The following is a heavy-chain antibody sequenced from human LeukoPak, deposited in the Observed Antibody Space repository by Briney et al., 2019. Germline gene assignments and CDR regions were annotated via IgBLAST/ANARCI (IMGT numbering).Heavy chain of an antibody. CDR2: IYYSGTT. CDR1: GGSISNCY. V-gene: IGHV4-59*08. CDR3: ARHGGYSSPYLH. J-gene: IGHJ1*01. Sequence: SETLSLTCTVSGGSISNCYWSWIRQPPGKGLECIGYIYYSGTTNYNPSLKSRVTISVDTSKNQFSLKLSSVTAADTAVYYCARHGGYSSPYLHWGQGTLVTVSS. D-gene: IGHD6-13*01.